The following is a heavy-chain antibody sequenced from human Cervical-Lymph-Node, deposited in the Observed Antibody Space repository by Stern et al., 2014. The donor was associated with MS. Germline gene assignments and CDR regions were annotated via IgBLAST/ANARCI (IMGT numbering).Heavy chain of an antibody. CDR3: ASEGTNFGVAPYKYGMDV. D-gene: IGHD3-3*01. CDR1: GFTFSSHA. V-gene: IGHV3-30*01. Sequence: VQLVESGGGVVQPGRSLRVSCAASGFTFSSHAMHWVRQAPGKGLEWVAVISFDGREKSYSDSVKGRFTISRDNSGDTLNLQVNSLRGEDTAVYYCASEGTNFGVAPYKYGMDVWGQGTTVTV. J-gene: IGHJ6*02. CDR2: ISFDGREK.